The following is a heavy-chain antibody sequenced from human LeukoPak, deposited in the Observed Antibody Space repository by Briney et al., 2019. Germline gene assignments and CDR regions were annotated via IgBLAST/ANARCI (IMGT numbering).Heavy chain of an antibody. CDR1: GFTSSSYA. CDR2: ISGSGGST. V-gene: IGHV3-23*01. CDR3: AKDTIAVAGTG. J-gene: IGHJ4*02. D-gene: IGHD6-19*01. Sequence: GGSLRLSCAASGFTSSSYAMSWVRQAPGKGLEWVSAISGSGGSTYYADCVKGRFTISRDNSKNTLYLQMNSLRAEDTAVYYCAKDTIAVAGTGWGQGTLVTVSS.